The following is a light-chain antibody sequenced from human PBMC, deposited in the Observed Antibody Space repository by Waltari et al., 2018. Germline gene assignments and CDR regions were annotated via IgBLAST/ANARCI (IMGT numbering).Light chain of an antibody. CDR2: DAS. V-gene: IGKV3-15*01. J-gene: IGKJ4*01. CDR1: QSIGTN. CDR3: QQYDVWPPLT. Sequence: EIVMTQSPATLSVSPGERATLSCRASQSIGTNLAWYQQKPGQAPRLLIYDASTRAIGIPARFSATVSGTEFTLTISSMQSEDFALYHCQQYDVWPPLTFGGGTKVEI.